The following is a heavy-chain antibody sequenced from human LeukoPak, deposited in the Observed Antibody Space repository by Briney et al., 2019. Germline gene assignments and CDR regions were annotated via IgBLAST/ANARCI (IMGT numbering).Heavy chain of an antibody. J-gene: IGHJ4*02. Sequence: GGSLRLSCAASGFTFSSYAMCWVRQAPGKGLEWVSAISGSGGSTYYADSVKGRFTISRDNSKNTLYLQMNSLRAEDTAVYYCAKLTLGAHLAYWGQGTLVTVSS. D-gene: IGHD1-26*01. V-gene: IGHV3-23*01. CDR2: ISGSGGST. CDR3: AKLTLGAHLAY. CDR1: GFTFSSYA.